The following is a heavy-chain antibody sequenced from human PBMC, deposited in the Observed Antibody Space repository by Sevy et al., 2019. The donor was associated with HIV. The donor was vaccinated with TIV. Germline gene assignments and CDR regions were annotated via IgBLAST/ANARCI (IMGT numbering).Heavy chain of an antibody. CDR3: TTLRGYSYGSGS. Sequence: GGSLRLSCAASGFTFSNAWMSWVRQAPGKGLEWVGRVKSITDGRARDYAAPVKGRFTISRDDSKNTLYLQMNSLKTVDTAVYYCTTLRGYSYGSGSWGRGTLVTV. J-gene: IGHJ5*02. V-gene: IGHV3-15*01. CDR1: GFTFSNAW. CDR2: VKSITDGRAR. D-gene: IGHD5-18*01.